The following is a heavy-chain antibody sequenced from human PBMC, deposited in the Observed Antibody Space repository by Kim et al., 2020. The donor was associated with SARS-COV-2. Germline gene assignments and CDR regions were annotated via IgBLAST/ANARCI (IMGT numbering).Heavy chain of an antibody. J-gene: IGHJ4*02. CDR2: ISGSGGST. Sequence: GGSLRLSCAASGFTFSSYAMSWVRQAPGKGLEWVSAISGSGGSTYYADSVKGRFTISRDNSKNTLYLQMNSLRAEDTAVYYCAKDLWGRPGGFLDLGYWGQGTLVTVSS. CDR3: AKDLWGRPGGFLDLGY. V-gene: IGHV3-23*01. D-gene: IGHD3-3*01. CDR1: GFTFSSYA.